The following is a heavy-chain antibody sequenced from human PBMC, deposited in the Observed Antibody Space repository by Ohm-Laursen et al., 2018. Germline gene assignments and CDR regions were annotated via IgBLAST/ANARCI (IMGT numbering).Heavy chain of an antibody. D-gene: IGHD3-22*01. J-gene: IGHJ3*02. Sequence: SETLSLTCAVYGGSFSGYYWSWIRQPPGKGLEWIGEINHSGSTNYNPSLKSRVTISVDTSKNQFSLKLSSVTAADTAVYYCASVNYDSSGSSGAFDIWGQGTMVTVSS. V-gene: IGHV4-34*01. CDR3: ASVNYDSSGSSGAFDI. CDR2: INHSGST. CDR1: GGSFSGYY.